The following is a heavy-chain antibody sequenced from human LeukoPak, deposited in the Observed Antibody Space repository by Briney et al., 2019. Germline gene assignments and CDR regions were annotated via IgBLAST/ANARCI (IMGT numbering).Heavy chain of an antibody. Sequence: SETLSLTCTVPGDSTSGYYWSWIRQPAGKGLEWIGSIYYSGSTYYNPSLKSRVTISVDTSKNQFSLKLSSVTAADTAVYYCARHYTFYSSSWYWAFYFDYWGQGTLVTVSS. V-gene: IGHV4-39*01. CDR1: GDSTSGYY. D-gene: IGHD6-13*01. J-gene: IGHJ4*02. CDR3: ARHYTFYSSSWYWAFYFDY. CDR2: IYYSGST.